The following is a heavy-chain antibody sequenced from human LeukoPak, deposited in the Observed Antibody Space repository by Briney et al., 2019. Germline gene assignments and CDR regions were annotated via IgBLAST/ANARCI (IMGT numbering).Heavy chain of an antibody. D-gene: IGHD7-27*01. V-gene: IGHV3-11*05. CDR2: ISSGSSYT. CDR3: ARETGESQFFAN. CDR1: GFTFSDYY. Sequence: GGSLRLSCAASGFTFSDYYMSWIRQAPGKGLEWLSYISSGSSYTNYAVSVQGRFTISRDNAKNSLYLQMNSLRAEDTAVYYCARETGESQFFANWGQGTLVTVSS. J-gene: IGHJ4*02.